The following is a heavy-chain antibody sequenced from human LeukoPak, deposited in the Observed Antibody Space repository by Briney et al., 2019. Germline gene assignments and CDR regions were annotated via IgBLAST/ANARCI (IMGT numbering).Heavy chain of an antibody. CDR1: GGSIRNYY. Sequence: PSETLSLTCPVSGGSIRNYYWSWIRQPPGKGLEWIGHIYNSGNTNYNPSLKSRVTISVDTSKNQFSLKLSSVTAADTAVYYCARESWDTVAAPWGQGTLVTVSS. J-gene: IGHJ5*02. V-gene: IGHV4-59*01. CDR2: IYNSGNT. CDR3: ARESWDTVAAP. D-gene: IGHD5-18*01.